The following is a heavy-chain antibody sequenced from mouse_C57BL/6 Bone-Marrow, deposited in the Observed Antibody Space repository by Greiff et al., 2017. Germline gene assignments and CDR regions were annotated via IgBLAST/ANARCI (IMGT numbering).Heavy chain of an antibody. Sequence: VMLVESGAELARPGASVKLSCKASGYTFTSYGISWVKQRTGQGLEWIGEIYPRSGNTYYNEKFKGKATLTADKSSSTAYMELRSLTSEASAVYFCARGRSYAYFDYWGQGTTLTVSS. CDR1: GYTFTSYG. CDR2: IYPRSGNT. CDR3: ARGRSYAYFDY. J-gene: IGHJ2*01. V-gene: IGHV1-81*01. D-gene: IGHD1-1*01.